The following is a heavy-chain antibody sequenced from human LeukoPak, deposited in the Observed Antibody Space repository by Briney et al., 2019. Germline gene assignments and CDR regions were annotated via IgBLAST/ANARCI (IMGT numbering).Heavy chain of an antibody. CDR1: GGSISSGDYY. Sequence: PSQTLSLTCTVSGGSISSGDYYWSWIRQPPGKGLEWIGYIYYSGSTYYNPSLKCRVTISVDTSKNQFSLKLSSVTAADTAVYYCARDHGSGSYGMDVWGQGTTVTVSS. J-gene: IGHJ6*02. CDR3: ARDHGSGSYGMDV. CDR2: IYYSGST. D-gene: IGHD3-10*01. V-gene: IGHV4-30-4*01.